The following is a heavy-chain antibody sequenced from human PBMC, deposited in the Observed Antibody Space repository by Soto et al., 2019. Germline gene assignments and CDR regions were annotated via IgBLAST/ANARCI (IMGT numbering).Heavy chain of an antibody. V-gene: IGHV4-59*01. Sequence: SETLSLTCTVSGGSISSYYWSWIRQPPGKGLEWIGYIYYSGSTNYNPSLKSRVTISVDTSKNQFSLKLSSVTAADTAVYYCARDRNYGDFYYWGQGTLVTVSS. J-gene: IGHJ4*02. CDR2: IYYSGST. D-gene: IGHD4-17*01. CDR1: GGSISSYY. CDR3: ARDRNYGDFYY.